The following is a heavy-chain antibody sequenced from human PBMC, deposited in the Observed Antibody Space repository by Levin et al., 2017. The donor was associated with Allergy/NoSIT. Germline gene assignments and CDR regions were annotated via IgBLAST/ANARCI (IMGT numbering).Heavy chain of an antibody. Sequence: SQTLSLTCIVYGDSISTNSYYWGWIRQPPGKGLEWIGSIYHSGSTDYNPSLKSRVTISVDSSKNQFSLRLRSVTAADTAVYYCARGWYGHCFDPWGQGTLVTVSS. CDR1: GDSISTNSYY. CDR2: IYHSGST. V-gene: IGHV4-39*01. CDR3: ARGWYGHCFDP. D-gene: IGHD6-19*01. J-gene: IGHJ5*02.